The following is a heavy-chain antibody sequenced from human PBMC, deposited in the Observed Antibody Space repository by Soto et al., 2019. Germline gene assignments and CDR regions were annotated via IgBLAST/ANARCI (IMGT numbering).Heavy chain of an antibody. CDR1: GFTFSSYW. CDR3: ARAESSSSTLNAFDI. CDR2: IKQDGSEK. J-gene: IGHJ3*02. Sequence: GGSLRLSCAASGFTFSSYWMSWVHQAPGKGLEWVANIKQDGSEKYYVDSVKGRFTISRDNAKNSLYLQMNSLRAEDTAVYYCARAESSSSTLNAFDIWGQGTMVTVSS. V-gene: IGHV3-7*01. D-gene: IGHD6-6*01.